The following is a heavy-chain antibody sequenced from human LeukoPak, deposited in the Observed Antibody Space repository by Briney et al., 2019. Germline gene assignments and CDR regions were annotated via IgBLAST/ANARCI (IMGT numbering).Heavy chain of an antibody. V-gene: IGHV1-2*02. CDR2: IDPNSGER. J-gene: IGHJ4*02. CDR3: AKGGHTTGYDYFDH. CDR1: GFIFTGHF. D-gene: IGHD3-9*01. Sequence: GASVKVSCKASGFIFTGHFMHWVRQAPGQGLEWMGWIDPNSGERKYSQKFQCRVTVTTDTSITTTYMELRSLRSDDTAVFYCAKGGHTTGYDYFDHWGQGTLVTVSS.